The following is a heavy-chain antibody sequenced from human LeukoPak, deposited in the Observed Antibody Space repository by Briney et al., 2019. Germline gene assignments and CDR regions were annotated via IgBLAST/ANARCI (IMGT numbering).Heavy chain of an antibody. CDR1: GGPISSYY. CDR2: IYYSGST. V-gene: IGHV4-59*08. CDR3: ARHDEYSSPFSLPGINWFDP. D-gene: IGHD6-6*01. Sequence: SETLSLTCTVSGGPISSYYWSWIRQPPGKGLEWIGYIYYSGSTNYNPSLKSRVTISVDTSKNQFSLKLSSVTAADTAVYYRARHDEYSSPFSLPGINWFDPWGQGTLVTVSS. J-gene: IGHJ5*02.